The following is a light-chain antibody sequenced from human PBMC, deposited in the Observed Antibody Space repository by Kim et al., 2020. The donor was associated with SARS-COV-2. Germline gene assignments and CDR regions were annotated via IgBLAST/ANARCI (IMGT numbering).Light chain of an antibody. V-gene: IGLV1-44*01. CDR3: AAWDDSLNGHVA. J-gene: IGLJ2*01. CDR1: NSNIGSNA. CDR2: GDD. Sequence: QSVLTQPPSVSGTPGQRVTISCSGSNSNIGSNAVSWYQQVPGMAPKLLIYGDDQWPSGVPDRFYGSKSGTAASLDISGLQSEDEADYYCAAWDDSLNGHVAFGGGTQLTVL.